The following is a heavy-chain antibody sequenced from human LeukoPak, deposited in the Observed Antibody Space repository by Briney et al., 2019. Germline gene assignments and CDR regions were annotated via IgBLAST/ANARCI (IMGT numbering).Heavy chain of an antibody. Sequence: SETLSLTCAVYGGSFSGYYWSWIRQPPGKGLEWIGEINHSGSTNYNPSLKSRVTISVDTSKNQFSLKLSSVTAADTAVYYCARDSSGWLGFDYWGQGTLVTVSS. J-gene: IGHJ4*02. V-gene: IGHV4-34*01. CDR2: INHSGST. CDR3: ARDSSGWLGFDY. CDR1: GGSFSGYY. D-gene: IGHD6-19*01.